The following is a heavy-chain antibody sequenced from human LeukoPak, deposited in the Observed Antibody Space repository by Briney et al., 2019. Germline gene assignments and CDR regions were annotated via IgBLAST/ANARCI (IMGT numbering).Heavy chain of an antibody. CDR1: GFAFSTYA. V-gene: IGHV3-23*01. CDR3: AKGSSPSRPYYFDN. J-gene: IGHJ4*02. CDR2: ISNSGSST. D-gene: IGHD3-10*01. Sequence: QSGGPLRLSCAASGFAFSTYAMSWVRQAPGKGLEWVSAISNSGSSTYYADYVKGRFTISRDSSKNTVYLQMNSLRADDTAVYYCAKGSSPSRPYYFDNWGQGTLVTVSS.